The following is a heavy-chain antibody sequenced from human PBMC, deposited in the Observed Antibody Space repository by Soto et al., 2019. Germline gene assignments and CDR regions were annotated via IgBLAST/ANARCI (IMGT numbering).Heavy chain of an antibody. J-gene: IGHJ6*02. CDR2: IYHSGST. CDR3: ASVRGGYYYAMDV. Sequence: PSETLSLTCAVSGGSISSSNWWRWVRQPPGKGLEWIGEIYHSGSTNYNPSLKSRVTISVDKSKNQFSLKLSSVTAADTAVYYCASVRGGYYYAMDVWGQGTTDTV. D-gene: IGHD3-10*02. V-gene: IGHV4-4*02. CDR1: GGSISSSNW.